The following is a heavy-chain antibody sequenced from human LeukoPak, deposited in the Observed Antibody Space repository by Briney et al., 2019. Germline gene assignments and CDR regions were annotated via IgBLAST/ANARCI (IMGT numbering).Heavy chain of an antibody. Sequence: AGGSLGLSCAASGFTSSTYAMSWVRQAPGKGLEWVSGISSNGGSTLYVDSVKGRFTISRDNPKNTLHVQMSSLRAEDTAVYYCVKVKEMSTIFDAVDIWGQGTMVSVSS. CDR2: ISSNGGST. CDR3: VKVKEMSTIFDAVDI. CDR1: GFTSSTYA. V-gene: IGHV3-64*05. J-gene: IGHJ3*02. D-gene: IGHD5-24*01.